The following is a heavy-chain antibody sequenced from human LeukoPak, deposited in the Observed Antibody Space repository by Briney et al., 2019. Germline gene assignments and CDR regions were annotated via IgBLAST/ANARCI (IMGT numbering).Heavy chain of an antibody. V-gene: IGHV4-34*01. J-gene: IGHJ6*02. CDR3: ARDRTYGDYGMDV. Sequence: SETLSLTCAVYGGSFSGYYWSWIRQPPGKGLEWIGEINHSGSTYYNPSLKSRVTISVDTSKNQFSLKLSSVTAADTAVYYCARDRTYGDYGMDVWGQGTTVTVSS. CDR2: INHSGST. CDR1: GGSFSGYY. D-gene: IGHD4-17*01.